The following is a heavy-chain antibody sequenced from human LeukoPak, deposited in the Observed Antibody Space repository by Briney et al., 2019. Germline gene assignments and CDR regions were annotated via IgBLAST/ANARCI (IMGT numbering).Heavy chain of an antibody. CDR2: VSGSGIST. V-gene: IGHV3-23*01. CDR1: GFTFSGYA. J-gene: IGHJ1*01. CDR3: AKADYYDSNTYRAQFFQH. Sequence: GGSLRLSCAASGFTFSGYAMSWVRQAPGKGLEWVSVVSGSGISTYNADSVKGRFTISRDNSKNTLYLQMNSLRAEDTAVYYCAKADYYDSNTYRAQFFQHWGQGTLVTVSS. D-gene: IGHD3-22*01.